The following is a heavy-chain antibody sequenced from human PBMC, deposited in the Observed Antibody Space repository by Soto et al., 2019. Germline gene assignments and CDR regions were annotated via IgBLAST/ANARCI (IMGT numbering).Heavy chain of an antibody. CDR2: ITWHSGTI. Sequence: EVQLVESGGGLVQPGRSLRLSCAASGFTFDQYTMHWVRQAPGKGLEGVSSITWHSGTIGYADSVKGRFTISRDNAKNSLYLQMNSLRGEDTALYYCAKEMITFGDFNYYYMDVWGKGTTVTVSS. CDR3: AKEMITFGDFNYYYMDV. D-gene: IGHD3-16*01. J-gene: IGHJ6*03. CDR1: GFTFDQYT. V-gene: IGHV3-9*01.